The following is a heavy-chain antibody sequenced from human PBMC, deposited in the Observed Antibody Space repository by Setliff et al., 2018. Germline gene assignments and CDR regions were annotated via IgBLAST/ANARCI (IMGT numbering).Heavy chain of an antibody. D-gene: IGHD6-13*01. CDR3: ARDRGESTTWYALDGFDV. Sequence: SGGSLRLSCVVSGFSFSNYGMTWVRQAPGKGLEWISYISTSSGTRYYADSVKGRFTISRDNANQSLYLQVNSLRAEDTAVYYCARDRGESTTWYALDGFDVWGQGTMVTVSS. V-gene: IGHV3-48*01. CDR2: ISTSSGTR. CDR1: GFSFSNYG. J-gene: IGHJ3*01.